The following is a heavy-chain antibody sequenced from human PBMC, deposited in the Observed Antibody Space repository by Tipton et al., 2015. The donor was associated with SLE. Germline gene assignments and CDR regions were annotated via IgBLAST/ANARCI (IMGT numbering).Heavy chain of an antibody. J-gene: IGHJ4*02. CDR3: ARGEYFDY. Sequence: SLRLSCVASGFTFSSYAMNWVRRAPGRGLEWVSAISGRGDRTYSADSLRGRFTISRDNSKNTLYLQMNSLRAEDTAVYYCARGEYFDYWGQGTLVTVSS. CDR1: GFTFSSYA. D-gene: IGHD3-16*01. V-gene: IGHV3-23*01. CDR2: ISGRGDRT.